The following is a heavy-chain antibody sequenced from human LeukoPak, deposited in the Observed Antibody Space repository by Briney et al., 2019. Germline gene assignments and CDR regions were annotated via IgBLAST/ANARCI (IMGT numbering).Heavy chain of an antibody. CDR3: ARDVASRTADY. CDR1: GFTFSTYW. V-gene: IGHV3-7*01. J-gene: IGHJ4*02. Sequence: GGSLRLSCAASGFTFSTYWMSWVRQAPGKGLEWVGNIEEDGSEKYYVDFVKGLFTISRDNAKNSLYLQMNNLRTEDTAVYYCARDVASRTADYWGQGTLVTVSS. CDR2: IEEDGSEK. D-gene: IGHD6-6*01.